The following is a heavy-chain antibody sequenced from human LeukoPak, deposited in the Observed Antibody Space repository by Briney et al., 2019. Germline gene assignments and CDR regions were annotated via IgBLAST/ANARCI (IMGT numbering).Heavy chain of an antibody. CDR3: ANLNMVRGPVPHGDY. D-gene: IGHD3-10*01. Sequence: SETLSLTCAVYGGSFSGYYWSWIRQPPGKGLEWIGEINHSGSTNYNPSLKSRATISVDTSKNQFSLKLSSVTAADTAVYYCANLNMVRGPVPHGDYWGQGTLVTVSS. CDR1: GGSFSGYY. V-gene: IGHV4-34*01. J-gene: IGHJ4*02. CDR2: INHSGST.